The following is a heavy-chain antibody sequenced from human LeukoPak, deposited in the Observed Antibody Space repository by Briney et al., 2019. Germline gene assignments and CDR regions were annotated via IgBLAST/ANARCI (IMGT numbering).Heavy chain of an antibody. D-gene: IGHD3-22*01. CDR3: AKAAYYYDSSGSGSNFGY. J-gene: IGHJ4*02. CDR2: LSNDGSNQ. V-gene: IGHV3-30*18. CDR1: GFTFSSYG. Sequence: AGGSLRLSCAASGFTFSSYGLHWVRQAPGKGLEWVAVLSNDGSNQYYVDSVKGRFTISRDNSKNTLYLQMNSLRAEDTAVYYCAKAAYYYDSSGSGSNFGYWGQGTLVTVSS.